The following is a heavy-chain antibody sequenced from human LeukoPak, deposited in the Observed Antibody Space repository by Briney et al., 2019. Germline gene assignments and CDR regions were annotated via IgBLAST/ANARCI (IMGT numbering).Heavy chain of an antibody. J-gene: IGHJ4*02. D-gene: IGHD1-7*01. CDR3: ARENWYYDY. CDR1: GYTFTSYG. V-gene: IGHV1-2*06. Sequence: ASVKVSCKASGYTFTSYGNSWVRQAPGQGLEWMGHIYPNTGGTSYAQRFQGRVTMTSDTSVSTVYMELSSLISDDTAAYYCARENWYYDYWGQGTLVTVSS. CDR2: IYPNTGGT.